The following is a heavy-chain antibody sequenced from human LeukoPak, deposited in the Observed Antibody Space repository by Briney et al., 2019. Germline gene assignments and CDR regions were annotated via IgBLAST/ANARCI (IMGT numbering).Heavy chain of an antibody. Sequence: GESLRLSCAASGFTFSAYWMTWVRQAPGKGLAWVANIIEGGDVKYYVDSVKGRFTISRDIAKNSLYLQMNSLRAEDTAVYYCVRESRRYQLPGLNDYYYMDVWGKGTTVTVSS. CDR3: VRESRRYQLPGLNDYYYMDV. CDR2: IIEGGDVK. CDR1: GFTFSAYW. J-gene: IGHJ6*03. D-gene: IGHD2-2*01. V-gene: IGHV3-7*01.